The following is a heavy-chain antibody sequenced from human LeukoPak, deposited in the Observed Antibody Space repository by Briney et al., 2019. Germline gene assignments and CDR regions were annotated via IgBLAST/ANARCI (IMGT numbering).Heavy chain of an antibody. CDR2: FDPEDGET. J-gene: IGHJ4*02. CDR1: GYTLTELS. CDR3: ATDRIVVVPAAEYYFDY. D-gene: IGHD2-2*01. V-gene: IGHV1-24*01. Sequence: ASVKVSCKVSGYTLTELSMHWVRQAPGKGLEWMGGFDPEDGETIYAQKFQGRVTMTEDTSTDTAYMELSSLRSEDTAVYYCATDRIVVVPAAEYYFDYWGQGTLVTVSS.